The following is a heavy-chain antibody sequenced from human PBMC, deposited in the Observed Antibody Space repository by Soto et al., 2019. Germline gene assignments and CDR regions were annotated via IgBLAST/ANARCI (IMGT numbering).Heavy chain of an antibody. V-gene: IGHV3-21*01. D-gene: IGHD2-15*01. CDR1: GFTFSSYS. CDR3: ARDGIGYCSGGSCYLGSYSGMDV. CDR2: ISSSSSYI. Sequence: GGSLRLSCAASGFTFSSYSMNWVRQAPGKGLEWVSSISSSSSYIYYADSVKGRFTISRDNAKNSLYLQMNSLRAEDTAVYYCARDGIGYCSGGSCYLGSYSGMDVWGQGTTVTVSS. J-gene: IGHJ6*02.